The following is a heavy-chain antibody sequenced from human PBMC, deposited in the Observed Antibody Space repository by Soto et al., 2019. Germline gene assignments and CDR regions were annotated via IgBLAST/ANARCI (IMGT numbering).Heavy chain of an antibody. CDR1: GYTFTSYG. V-gene: IGHV1-18*01. CDR2: ISAYNGNT. CDR3: ARALTEPSLTYYDFWSGYSTNWFDP. D-gene: IGHD3-3*01. J-gene: IGHJ5*02. Sequence: QVQLVQSGAEVKKPGASVKVSCKASGYTFTSYGISWVRQAPGQGLEWMGWISAYNGNTNHAQKLQGRVTMTTDTSTRKASMEPRSLRSDDTAVYYCARALTEPSLTYYDFWSGYSTNWFDPWGQGTLVTVSS.